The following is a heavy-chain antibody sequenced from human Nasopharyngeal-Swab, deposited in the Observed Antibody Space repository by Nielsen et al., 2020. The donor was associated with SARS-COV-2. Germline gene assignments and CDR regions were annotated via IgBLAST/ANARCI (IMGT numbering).Heavy chain of an antibody. CDR3: ARGNRITMVRGVPYYYYYGMDV. J-gene: IGHJ6*02. V-gene: IGHV1-69*04. Sequence: SVKVSCKASGGTFTNYGITWVRQAPGQGLEWIGRIIPILGKANNARKFQGRVTITADKSTSTAYMELSSLRSEDTAVYYCARGNRITMVRGVPYYYYYGMDVWGQGTTVTVSS. CDR1: GGTFTNYG. D-gene: IGHD3-10*01. CDR2: IIPILGKA.